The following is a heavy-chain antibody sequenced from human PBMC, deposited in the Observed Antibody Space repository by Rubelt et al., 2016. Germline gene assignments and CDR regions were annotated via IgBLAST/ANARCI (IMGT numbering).Heavy chain of an antibody. CDR2: INPNSGGT. D-gene: IGHD2-21*02. CDR3: ARDSVAYCGGDCYSYFDY. J-gene: IGHJ4*02. Sequence: WMGRINPNSGGTNYAQKFQGRVTMTRDTSTSTVYMELRSLRSEDTAVYYCARDSVAYCGGDCYSYFDYWGQGTLVTVSS. V-gene: IGHV1-2*06.